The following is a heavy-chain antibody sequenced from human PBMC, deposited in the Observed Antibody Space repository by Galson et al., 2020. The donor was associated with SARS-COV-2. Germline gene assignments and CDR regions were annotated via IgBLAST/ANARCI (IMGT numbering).Heavy chain of an antibody. CDR2: ISHDGKNT. J-gene: IGHJ2*01. Sequence: TGGSLRLSCAASGFSFSSYGMHWVRQAPGKGLEWLAVISHDGKNTYYADSVKGRFTISRDNSKNRLYLQMNSLRAEDTAVYYCAKPTGLVTALGLGWYFDLWGRGTLVTVSS. D-gene: IGHD2-21*02. CDR1: GFSFSSYG. V-gene: IGHV3-30*18. CDR3: AKPTGLVTALGLGWYFDL.